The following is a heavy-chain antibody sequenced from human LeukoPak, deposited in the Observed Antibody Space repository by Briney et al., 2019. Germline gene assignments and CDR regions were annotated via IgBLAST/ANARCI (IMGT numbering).Heavy chain of an antibody. D-gene: IGHD4-17*01. CDR3: ARGLDGPDAFDI. CDR1: GXSFSGYY. V-gene: IGHV4-34*01. CDR2: INHSGST. Sequence: SETLSXXCAXYGXSFSGYYWSWIRQPPGKGLEWIGEINHSGSTNYNPSLKSRATISVDTSKNQFSLKLSSVTAADTAVYYCARGLDGPDAFDIWGQGTMVTVSS. J-gene: IGHJ3*02.